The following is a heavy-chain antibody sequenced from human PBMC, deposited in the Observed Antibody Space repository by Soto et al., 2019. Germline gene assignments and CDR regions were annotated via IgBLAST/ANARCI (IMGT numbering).Heavy chain of an antibody. CDR2: IYYSGST. CDR3: ARGQVVAAQH. CDR1: GGSISSGGYY. J-gene: IGHJ4*02. D-gene: IGHD2-15*01. Sequence: SETLSLTCTVSGGSISSGGYYWSWIRQHPGKGLEWIGYIYYSGSTYYNPSLKSRVTISVDTSKSQFSLKLSSVTAADTAVYYCARGQVVAAQHWGQGTLVTVSS. V-gene: IGHV4-31*03.